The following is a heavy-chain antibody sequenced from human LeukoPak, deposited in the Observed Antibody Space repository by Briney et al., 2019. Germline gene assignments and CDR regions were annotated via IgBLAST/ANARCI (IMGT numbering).Heavy chain of an antibody. D-gene: IGHD4-17*01. Sequence: SETLSLTCTVSGGSISSSSYYWGWIRQPPGKGLEWIGSIYYSGSTYYNPSLKSRVTISVDTSKNQFSLKLSSVTAADTAVYYCARDQFNYGEDWFDPWGQGTLVTVSS. V-gene: IGHV4-39*07. CDR2: IYYSGST. J-gene: IGHJ5*02. CDR3: ARDQFNYGEDWFDP. CDR1: GGSISSSSYY.